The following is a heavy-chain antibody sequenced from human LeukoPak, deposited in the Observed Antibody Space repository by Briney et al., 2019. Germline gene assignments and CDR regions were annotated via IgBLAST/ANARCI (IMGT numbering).Heavy chain of an antibody. CDR3: ARDIGYCSSTSCYGVDV. Sequence: GASVKVSCKASGYTFTSYYMHWVRQAPGQGLEWMGIINPSGGSTSYAQKFQGRVTMTRDTSTSTVYMELSSLRAEDTAVYYCARDIGYCSSTSCYGVDVWGQGTTVTVSS. J-gene: IGHJ6*02. V-gene: IGHV1-46*01. CDR1: GYTFTSYY. D-gene: IGHD2-2*01. CDR2: INPSGGST.